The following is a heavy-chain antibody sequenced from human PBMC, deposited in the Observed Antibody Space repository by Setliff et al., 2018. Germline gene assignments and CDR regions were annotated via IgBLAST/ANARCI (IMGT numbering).Heavy chain of an antibody. D-gene: IGHD6-13*01. V-gene: IGHV3-9*03. CDR3: ARLSSRSHPNFGY. CDR2: INWSGEII. J-gene: IGHJ4*02. CDR1: GFTFDNHA. Sequence: GGSLRLSCEVSGFTFDNHAMHWVRQAPGKGLEWVSGINWSGEIIGYADSVKGRFTFSRDNAKNSLFLEMNSLTVDDMAVYYCARLSSRSHPNFGYWGQGTLVTVSS.